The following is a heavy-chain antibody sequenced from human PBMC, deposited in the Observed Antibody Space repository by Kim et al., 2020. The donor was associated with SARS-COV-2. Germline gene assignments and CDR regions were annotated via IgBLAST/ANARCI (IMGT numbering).Heavy chain of an antibody. V-gene: IGHV3-48*02. CDR3: ARDFDFYDRSSYFLDY. J-gene: IGHJ4*02. Sequence: ESGKGRFTIPRDNDKNPLYLQMNSLRDEDTAVYYCARDFDFYDRSSYFLDYWGQGTLVTVSS. D-gene: IGHD3-22*01.